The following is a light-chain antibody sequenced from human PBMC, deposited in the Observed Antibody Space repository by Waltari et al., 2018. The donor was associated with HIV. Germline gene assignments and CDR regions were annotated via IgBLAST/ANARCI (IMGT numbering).Light chain of an antibody. CDR1: SGHTNYA. CDR2: VKVDGRH. V-gene: IGLV4-69*01. J-gene: IGLJ3*02. CDR3: QTWGTGFQV. Sequence: QLVLTQSPSASASLGASVKLTCTLSSGHTNYAIAWHQQQPEKGPRYLMTVKVDGRHKQGDGIPDRFSGSSSGAERYLTISSLQSEDEADYYCQTWGTGFQVFGGGTKLTVL.